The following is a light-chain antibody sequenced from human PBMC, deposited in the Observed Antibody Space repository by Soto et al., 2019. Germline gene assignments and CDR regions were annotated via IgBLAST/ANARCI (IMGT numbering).Light chain of an antibody. CDR3: QQYHAYSRT. J-gene: IGKJ1*01. CDR1: QSVNTW. CDR2: DAS. Sequence: DIQMTQSPSILSASVGDRVTITCRASQSVNTWLAWYQQKPGKAPKTLIYDASDLESGVPSRFSGSGSGTEFTLTISSLQPDDFATYYCQQYHAYSRTFGQGTKVDIK. V-gene: IGKV1-5*01.